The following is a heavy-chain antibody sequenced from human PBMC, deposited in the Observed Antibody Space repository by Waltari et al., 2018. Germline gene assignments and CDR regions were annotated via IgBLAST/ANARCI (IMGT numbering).Heavy chain of an antibody. Sequence: QVNLVESGGGVVQPGGCRRLSCAAPGLNFTLFGMHWVRQAPGKGLEWVSFISYDGSNENYADSVKGRFTMSRDNSKKMLYVQMNNLRAEDSAIYYCVKGNEIDYWGQGTLVTVSS. CDR3: VKGNEIDY. CDR1: GLNFTLFG. J-gene: IGHJ4*02. CDR2: ISYDGSNE. V-gene: IGHV3-30*02. D-gene: IGHD1-1*01.